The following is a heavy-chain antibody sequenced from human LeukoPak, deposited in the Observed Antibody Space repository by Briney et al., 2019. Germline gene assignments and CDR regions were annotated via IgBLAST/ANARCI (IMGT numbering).Heavy chain of an antibody. D-gene: IGHD5-12*01. CDR3: ARAFGGHDEWYYFDY. Sequence: PEASVKVSCKVSGYTLTELSMHWVRQAPGKGLEWMGGFDPEDGETIYAQKFQGRVTMTEDTSTDTAYMELSSLRSEDTAVYYCARAFGGHDEWYYFDYWGQGTLVTVSS. CDR1: GYTLTELS. CDR2: FDPEDGET. V-gene: IGHV1-24*01. J-gene: IGHJ4*02.